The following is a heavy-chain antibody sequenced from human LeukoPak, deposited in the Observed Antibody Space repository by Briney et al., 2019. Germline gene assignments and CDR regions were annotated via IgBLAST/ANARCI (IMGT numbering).Heavy chain of an antibody. D-gene: IGHD3-22*01. CDR1: GFTFSSYG. V-gene: IGHV3-33*06. Sequence: QAGGSLRLSCAASGFTFSSYGMHWVRQAPGKGLEWVAVIWYDGSNKYYADSVKGRFTISRDNSKNTLYLQMNSLRAEDTAVYYCAKDLGIVGSAFDYWGQGTLVTVSS. J-gene: IGHJ4*02. CDR2: IWYDGSNK. CDR3: AKDLGIVGSAFDY.